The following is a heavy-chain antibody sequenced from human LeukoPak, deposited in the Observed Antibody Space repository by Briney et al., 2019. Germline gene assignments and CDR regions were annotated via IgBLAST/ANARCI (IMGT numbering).Heavy chain of an antibody. J-gene: IGHJ5*02. CDR1: GYTSTGDY. Sequence: GASVKVSCKASGYTSTGDYMHWVRQAPGQGLEWMGWINPNSGGTNYAQKFQGRVTMTRDTSISTAYMELSRLRSDDTAVYYCARHTAMVTYWFDPWGQGTLVTVSS. CDR2: INPNSGGT. V-gene: IGHV1-2*02. D-gene: IGHD5-18*01. CDR3: ARHTAMVTYWFDP.